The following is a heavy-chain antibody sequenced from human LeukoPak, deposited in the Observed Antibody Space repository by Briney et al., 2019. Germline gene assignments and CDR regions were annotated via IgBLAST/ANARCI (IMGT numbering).Heavy chain of an antibody. CDR2: INPSGGST. J-gene: IGHJ4*02. CDR1: GCTFTSYY. D-gene: IGHD2-15*01. CDR3: ARVGYCSGGSCYTPDY. Sequence: ASVKVSCKASGCTFTSYYMHWVRQAPGQGLEWMGIINPSGGSTSYAQKFQGRVTMTRDTSTSTVYTELSSLRSEDTAVYYCARVGYCSGGSCYTPDYWGQGTLVTVSS. V-gene: IGHV1-46*01.